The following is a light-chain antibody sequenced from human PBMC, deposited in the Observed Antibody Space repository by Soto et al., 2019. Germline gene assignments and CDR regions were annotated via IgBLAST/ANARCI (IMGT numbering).Light chain of an antibody. J-gene: IGLJ2*01. CDR3: ATWDDSLNGVV. V-gene: IGLV1-44*01. CDR2: RNN. Sequence: QSVLTQPPSASGTPGQRVTISCSGSSSNIGSNSVNRYQQLPGTAPKLLIYRNNQRPSGVPDRFSVSKSGTSASLAISGLQSEDEADYYCATWDDSLNGVVFGGGTKVTVL. CDR1: SSNIGSNS.